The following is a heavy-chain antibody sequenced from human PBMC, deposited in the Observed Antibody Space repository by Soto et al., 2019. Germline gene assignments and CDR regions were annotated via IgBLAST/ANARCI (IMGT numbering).Heavy chain of an antibody. V-gene: IGHV3-74*01. D-gene: IGHD3-10*01. CDR3: PRDFMARGRDSNSFDP. CDR1: GFTFESYW. CDR2: INGDGRNT. Sequence: GGSLRLSCLGSGFTFESYWMHWVRQSPGNGPVWVARINGDGRNTRYTDSVKCRFTISRDNAKNTLYLKMDSLRAEDTAVYYCPRDFMARGRDSNSFDPWGQGTVVTVSS. J-gene: IGHJ5*02.